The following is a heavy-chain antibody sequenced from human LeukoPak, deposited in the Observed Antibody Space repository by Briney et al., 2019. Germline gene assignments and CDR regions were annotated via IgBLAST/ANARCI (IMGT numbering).Heavy chain of an antibody. CDR3: ARRMTTVVTSLDY. CDR1: GYDFSSYG. Sequence: ASVKVSCKASGYDFSSYGLSWVRHVPGQGLQWMGWISVYDGKTDYGPLQGRVTMTTDTFTGTAYMELRNLRSEDTAIYYCARRMTTVVTSLDYWGQGTMVTVSS. D-gene: IGHD4-23*01. CDR2: ISVYDGKT. J-gene: IGHJ4*02. V-gene: IGHV1-18*01.